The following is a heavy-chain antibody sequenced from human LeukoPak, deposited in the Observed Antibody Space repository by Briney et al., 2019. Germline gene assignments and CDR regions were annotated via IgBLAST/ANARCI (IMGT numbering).Heavy chain of an antibody. J-gene: IGHJ3*02. CDR3: AKYRGYQVHDAFDI. D-gene: IGHD2-2*01. Sequence: GGSLRLSCSASGFTFSTYWMSWVRQAPGKGLEWVSAIGGSGSSTYYADSVKGRFTISRDNSKNTLYLQMNSLRAEDTAIYYCAKYRGYQVHDAFDIWGQGTMVTVSS. V-gene: IGHV3-23*01. CDR2: IGGSGSST. CDR1: GFTFSTYW.